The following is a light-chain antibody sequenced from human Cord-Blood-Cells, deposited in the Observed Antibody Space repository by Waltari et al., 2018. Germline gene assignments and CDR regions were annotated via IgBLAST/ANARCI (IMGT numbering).Light chain of an antibody. Sequence: DIVMTQSPDSLAVSLGERATINCKSSQSVLYSSNNKNYLAWYQQKRGQPPQLLMYWASTRESGVPDRFSGSGSGTDFTLTISSLQAEDVAVYYCQQYYSTPYTFGQGTKLEIK. CDR3: QQYYSTPYT. V-gene: IGKV4-1*01. CDR2: WAS. CDR1: QSVLYSSNNKNY. J-gene: IGKJ2*01.